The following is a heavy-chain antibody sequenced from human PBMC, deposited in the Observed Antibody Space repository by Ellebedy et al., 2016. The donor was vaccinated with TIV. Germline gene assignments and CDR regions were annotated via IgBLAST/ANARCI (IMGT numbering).Heavy chain of an antibody. V-gene: IGHV1-8*01. CDR2: MNPNSGNT. D-gene: IGHD6-19*01. CDR3: ARNSIAVAGTFDY. CDR1: GYTFTSYD. J-gene: IGHJ4*02. Sequence: AASVKVSCKASGYTFTSYDINWVRQATGQGLEWMGWMNPNSGNTGYAQKFQGRVTMTRNTSISTAYMELSSLRSEDTAVYYCARNSIAVAGTFDYWGQGTLVTVSS.